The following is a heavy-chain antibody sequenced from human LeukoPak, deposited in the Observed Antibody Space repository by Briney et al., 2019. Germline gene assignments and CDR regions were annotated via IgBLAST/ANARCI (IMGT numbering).Heavy chain of an antibody. J-gene: IGHJ3*02. V-gene: IGHV4-59*01. Sequence: KPSETLSLTCTVSGGSISSYFWSWIRQPPGKGLEWIGYVYYSGSTNYNPSLKSRVTISVDTSKKQFSLKLSSATAADTAVYYCARVLDLSKRGIDAFDIWGQGTMVTVSS. CDR1: GGSISSYF. CDR3: ARVLDLSKRGIDAFDI. D-gene: IGHD3-16*01. CDR2: VYYSGST.